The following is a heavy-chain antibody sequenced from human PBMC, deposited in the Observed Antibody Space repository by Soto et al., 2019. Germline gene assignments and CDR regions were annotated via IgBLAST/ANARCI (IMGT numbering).Heavy chain of an antibody. CDR1: GDSVSSNSAA. J-gene: IGHJ4*02. CDR3: ARGNSNYGDSRRPFDY. D-gene: IGHD4-17*01. V-gene: IGHV6-1*01. CDR2: TYYRSKWYN. Sequence: SQTLSLTCAISGDSVSSNSAAWNWIRQSPSRGLEWLGRTYYRSKWYNDYAVSVKSRITINPDTSKNQFSLKLSSVTAADTAVYYCARGNSNYGDSRRPFDYWGQGTLVTVSS.